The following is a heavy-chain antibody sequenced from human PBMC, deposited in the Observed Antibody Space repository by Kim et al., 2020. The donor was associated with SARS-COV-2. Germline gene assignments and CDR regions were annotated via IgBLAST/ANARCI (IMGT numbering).Heavy chain of an antibody. J-gene: IGHJ4*02. CDR3: AKDLISRGPTFHPYFDL. Sequence: VKGRFTISRENAKNTLYLQMHSLRPEDTALYYCAKDLISRGPTFHPYFDLWGQGTLVTVSS. D-gene: IGHD3-16*01. V-gene: IGHV3-9*01.